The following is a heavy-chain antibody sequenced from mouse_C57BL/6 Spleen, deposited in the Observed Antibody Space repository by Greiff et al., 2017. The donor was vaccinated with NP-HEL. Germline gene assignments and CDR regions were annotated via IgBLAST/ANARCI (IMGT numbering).Heavy chain of an antibody. Sequence: DVKLVESEGGLVQPGSSMKLSCTASGFTFSDYYMAWVRQVPEKGLEWVANINYAGSSPYYLDSLKSRFIISRDNAKNILYLQMSSLKSEDTATYYCARDGRVYGYDAGFDYWGQGTTRTVSS. J-gene: IGHJ2*01. CDR2: INYAGSSP. D-gene: IGHD2-2*01. CDR1: GFTFSDYY. CDR3: ARDGRVYGYDAGFDY. V-gene: IGHV5-16*01.